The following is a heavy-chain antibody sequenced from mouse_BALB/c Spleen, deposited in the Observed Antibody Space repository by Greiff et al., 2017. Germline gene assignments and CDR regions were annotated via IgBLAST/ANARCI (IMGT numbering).Heavy chain of an antibody. Sequence: VQLKESGPGLVKPSQSLSLTCTVSGYSITSDYAWYWIRQFPGNKLEWMGYISYSGSTSYNPYLKSRISITRDTSKNQFFLQLNSVTTEDTATYYCARCHYDYVENAMDYWGQGTSVTVSS. D-gene: IGHD2-4*01. CDR2: ISYSGST. CDR1: GYSITSDYA. J-gene: IGHJ4*01. V-gene: IGHV3-2*02. CDR3: ARCHYDYVENAMDY.